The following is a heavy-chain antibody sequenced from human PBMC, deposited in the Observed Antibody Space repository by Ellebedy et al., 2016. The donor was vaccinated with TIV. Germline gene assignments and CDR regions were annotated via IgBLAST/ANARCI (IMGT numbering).Heavy chain of an antibody. CDR1: GFTFSSYA. J-gene: IGHJ5*02. CDR3: AKDQTPWAVTTVDNDWFDP. CDR2: ITISGGST. V-gene: IGHV3-23*01. Sequence: GESLKISXAASGFTFSSYAMSWVRQAPGKGLEWVSAITISGGSTYYADSVKGRFTISRDDSKNTLYLQMNSLRAEDTAVYYCAKDQTPWAVTTVDNDWFDPWGQGTLVTVSS. D-gene: IGHD4-17*01.